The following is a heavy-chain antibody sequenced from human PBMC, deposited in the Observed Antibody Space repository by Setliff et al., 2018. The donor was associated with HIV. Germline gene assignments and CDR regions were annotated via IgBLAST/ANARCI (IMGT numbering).Heavy chain of an antibody. CDR1: GFTFRSYA. Sequence: GGSLRLSCAASGFTFRSYAMHWVRQAPGKGLEWVADISHDGSIEDYADSVRGRFTISRDNRKDSLYLQMNSLSTEDTALYYCAKEHWGSNWSGLGVWGQGTTVTVSS. CDR2: ISHDGSIE. V-gene: IGHV3-30*18. D-gene: IGHD6-13*01. CDR3: AKEHWGSNWSGLGV. J-gene: IGHJ6*02.